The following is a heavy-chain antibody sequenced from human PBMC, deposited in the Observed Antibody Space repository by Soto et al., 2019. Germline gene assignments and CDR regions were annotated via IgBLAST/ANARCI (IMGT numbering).Heavy chain of an antibody. J-gene: IGHJ6*03. CDR3: ARHGSSSWYGRGYYYYYYMDV. Sequence: SETLSLTCAVSSGSISSSNWWSWVRQPPGKGLEWIGEIYHSGSTNYNPSLKSRVTISVDKSKNQFSLKLSSVTAADTAVYYCARHGSSSWYGRGYYYYYYMDVWGKGTTVTVS. CDR1: SGSISSSNW. D-gene: IGHD6-13*01. V-gene: IGHV4-4*02. CDR2: IYHSGST.